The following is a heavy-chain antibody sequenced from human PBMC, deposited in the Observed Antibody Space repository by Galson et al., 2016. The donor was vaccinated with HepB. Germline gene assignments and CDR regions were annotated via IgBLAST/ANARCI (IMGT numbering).Heavy chain of an antibody. CDR3: TKGGPYHDILTGFYHGRFEY. J-gene: IGHJ4*02. CDR1: GFTVSRNC. Sequence: SLRLSCAASGFTVSRNCMSWVRQAPGKGLEWVASINPDGTEIRYVDSAKGRFTISRDSAKNSLHLQLDSLRGEGTAVYFCTKGGPYHDILTGFYHGRFEYWGQGTLVTVSS. V-gene: IGHV3-7*03. D-gene: IGHD3-9*01. CDR2: INPDGTEI.